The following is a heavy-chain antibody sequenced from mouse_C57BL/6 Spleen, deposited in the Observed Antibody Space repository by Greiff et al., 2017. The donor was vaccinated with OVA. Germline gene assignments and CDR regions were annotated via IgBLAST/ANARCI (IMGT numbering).Heavy chain of an antibody. D-gene: IGHD1-1*01. CDR3: ARPYYGSKDYAMDY. Sequence: VQRVESGPGLVQPSQSLSITCTVSGFSLTSYGVHWVRQSPGKGLEWLGVIWRGGSKDYNAAFMSRLSITKDNSKSQIFFNMNSLLADDTAIYYCARPYYGSKDYAMDYWGPGTSVTVSS. V-gene: IGHV2-5*01. J-gene: IGHJ4*01. CDR1: GFSLTSYG. CDR2: IWRGGSK.